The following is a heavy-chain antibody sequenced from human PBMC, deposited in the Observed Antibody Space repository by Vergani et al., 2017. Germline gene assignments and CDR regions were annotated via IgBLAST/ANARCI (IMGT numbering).Heavy chain of an antibody. V-gene: IGHV4-61*02. D-gene: IGHD6-13*01. Sequence: QVQLQESGPGLVKPSQTLSLTCTVSGGSISSGSYYWSWIRQPAGKGLEWIGRIYTSGSTNYNPSLKSRVTISVDTSKNQFSLKLRSVTAADTAVYYCARSSLSSTYNWFDPWGQGTLVTVSS. CDR3: ARSSLSSTYNWFDP. J-gene: IGHJ5*02. CDR1: GGSISSGSYY. CDR2: IYTSGST.